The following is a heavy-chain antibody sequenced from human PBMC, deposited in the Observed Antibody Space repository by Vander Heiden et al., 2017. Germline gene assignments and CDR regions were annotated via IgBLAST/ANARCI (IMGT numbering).Heavy chain of an antibody. CDR1: GGSFSGYY. V-gene: IGHV4-34*01. CDR2: INHRGST. Sequence: QVQLQQWGAGLLKPSETLSLTCAVYGGSFSGYYWSWIRQPPGKGLEWIGEINHRGSTNYNPSLKSRVTISVDTSKNQFSMKLSSVTAADTAVYYCARGEYFQHWGQGTLVTVSS. CDR3: ARGEYFQH. J-gene: IGHJ1*01.